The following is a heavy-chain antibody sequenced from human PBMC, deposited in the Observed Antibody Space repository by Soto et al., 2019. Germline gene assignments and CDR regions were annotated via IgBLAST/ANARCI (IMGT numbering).Heavy chain of an antibody. CDR3: AHKGPEDWPLDY. Sequence: QITLKESGPTLVRPTQTLTLTCAFSGFSLSTSGVGVGWIRQPPGKALEWLAVIYWDDSKHYSPSLRSRLTITQDTSKNQVVLTMTNMDPMDTGTYDCAHKGPEDWPLDYWGQGTLVTVSS. V-gene: IGHV2-5*02. CDR2: IYWDDSK. CDR1: GFSLSTSGVG. D-gene: IGHD3-9*01. J-gene: IGHJ4*02.